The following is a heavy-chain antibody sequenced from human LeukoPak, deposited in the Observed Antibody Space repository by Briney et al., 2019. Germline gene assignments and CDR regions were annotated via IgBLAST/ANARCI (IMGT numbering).Heavy chain of an antibody. CDR2: IHYDGSNK. CDR3: AKDGKTRNWNYFQAKPVY. Sequence: GGSLRLSCEASGFIFSSYGMHWVRQAPGKGLEWVAFIHYDGSNKYYADSVKGRFSISRDISKNTLYLQMNSLRAEDTAIYYCAKDGKTRNWNYFQAKPVYWGQGTLVTVSS. CDR1: GFIFSSYG. D-gene: IGHD1-7*01. V-gene: IGHV3-30*02. J-gene: IGHJ4*02.